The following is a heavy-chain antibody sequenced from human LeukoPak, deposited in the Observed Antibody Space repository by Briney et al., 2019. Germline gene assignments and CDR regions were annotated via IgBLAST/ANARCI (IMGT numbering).Heavy chain of an antibody. CDR3: ARGLHSSSWFDY. D-gene: IGHD6-13*01. CDR2: IYTSGST. V-gene: IGHV4-4*07. CDR1: GGSISSYY. Sequence: SETLSLTCTVSGGSISSYYWSWIRQPAGKGLEWIRRIYTSGSTNYNPSLESRVTMSVDTSKNQFSLKLSSVTAADTAVYYCARGLHSSSWFDYWGQGTLVTVSS. J-gene: IGHJ5*01.